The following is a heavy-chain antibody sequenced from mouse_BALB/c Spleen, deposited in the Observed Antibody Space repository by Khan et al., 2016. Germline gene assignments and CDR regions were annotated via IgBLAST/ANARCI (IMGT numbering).Heavy chain of an antibody. CDR2: IDPANGNT. J-gene: IGHJ1*01. V-gene: IGHV14-3*02. Sequence: VQLKQSGAELVKPGASVKLSCTASGFNIKDTYIHWLKQRPEQGLEWIGRIDPANGNTKYDPKHQGKGRITAETSSNTSYVHLRSRTTEDTAVYYGTRWGLPDYFSFDVWGAGTTVTVSS. D-gene: IGHD2-13*01. CDR1: GFNIKDTY. CDR3: TRWGLPDYFSFDV.